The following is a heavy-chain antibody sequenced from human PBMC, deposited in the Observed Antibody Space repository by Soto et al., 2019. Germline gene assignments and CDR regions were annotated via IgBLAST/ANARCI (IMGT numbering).Heavy chain of an antibody. Sequence: QVQLVQSGAEVKRPGSSVKVSCKASGDTFTFYSINWVRQAPGLGLEWMGRINPILSMSNYAQRFQGRVTMIADKSSSTASMDVCRLRLEYAAADYSARSYGSRYRAVEY. CDR3: ARSYGSRYRAVEY. V-gene: IGHV1-69*02. CDR2: INPILSMS. J-gene: IGHJ1*01. CDR1: GDTFTFYS. D-gene: IGHD5-18*01.